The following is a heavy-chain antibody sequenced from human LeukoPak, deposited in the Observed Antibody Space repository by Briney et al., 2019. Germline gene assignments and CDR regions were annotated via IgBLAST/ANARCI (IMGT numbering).Heavy chain of an antibody. CDR3: ARGGGVEPNFDY. V-gene: IGHV4-39*07. CDR1: GGSISSSSYY. D-gene: IGHD3-16*01. CDR2: IYYSGST. Sequence: SETLSLTCTVSGGSISSSSYYWGWIRQPPGKGLEWIGSIYYSGSTYYNPSLKSRVTISVDTSKNQFSLKLSSVTAADTAVYYCARGGGVEPNFDYWGQGTLVTVSS. J-gene: IGHJ4*02.